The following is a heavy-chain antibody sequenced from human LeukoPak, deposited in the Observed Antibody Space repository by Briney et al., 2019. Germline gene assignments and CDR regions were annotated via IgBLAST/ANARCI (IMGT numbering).Heavy chain of an antibody. D-gene: IGHD2/OR15-2a*01. J-gene: IGHJ4*02. CDR1: GFTFSSYW. CDR3: EREVILPGISVFDA. V-gene: IGHV3-74*01. Sequence: QAGGSLRLSCAASGFTFSSYWIHWVRQVPGKGLVWVSRINSDGSKTIYADSVKGRFTISRDNAKNTLYLNMNSLRDEDTAVYYCEREVILPGISVFDAGGQGTPVTVSA. CDR2: INSDGSKT.